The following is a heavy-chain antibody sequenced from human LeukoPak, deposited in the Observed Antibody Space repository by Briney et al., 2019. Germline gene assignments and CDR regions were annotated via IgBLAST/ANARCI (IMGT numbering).Heavy chain of an antibody. Sequence: SETLSLTCAVYGGSFSGYYWSWIRHPPGKGLEWIGEINHIGITNYNPSPKSRVNISVETSKNQFSLKLSSVTAAETVVYYCAREAYCSSTSCYGRQYFDYWGQGTLVTVSS. CDR1: GGSFSGYY. V-gene: IGHV4-34*01. J-gene: IGHJ4*02. CDR2: INHIGIT. CDR3: AREAYCSSTSCYGRQYFDY. D-gene: IGHD2-2*01.